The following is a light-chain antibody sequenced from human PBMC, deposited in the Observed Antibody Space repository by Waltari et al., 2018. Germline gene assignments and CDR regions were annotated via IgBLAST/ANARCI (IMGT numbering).Light chain of an antibody. CDR1: SSNLGDTV. CDR3: AAWDDRMNGHWV. CDR2: RND. Sequence: QSVLTPPPSASGTPGQGVTISCSGSSSNLGDTVVNWYQQLPGKAPKLLSYRNDQRPAGVPGRFSAAKAGTSASLAISGLPSEEEADEYCAAWDDRMNGHWVFGGGTKVTVL. V-gene: IGLV1-44*01. J-gene: IGLJ3*02.